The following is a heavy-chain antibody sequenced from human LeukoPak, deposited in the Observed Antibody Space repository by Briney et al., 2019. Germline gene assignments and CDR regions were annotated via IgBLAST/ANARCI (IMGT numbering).Heavy chain of an antibody. D-gene: IGHD5-12*01. CDR3: AKTRGYSGYGHFDY. CDR1: GFTFSSCA. V-gene: IGHV3-23*01. CDR2: ISGSGGST. Sequence: PGGSLRLSCAASGFTFSSCAMSWVRQAPGKGLEWVSAISGSGGSTYYADSVKGRFTISRDNSKNTLYLQMNSLRAEDTAVYYCAKTRGYSGYGHFDYWGQGTLVTVSS. J-gene: IGHJ4*02.